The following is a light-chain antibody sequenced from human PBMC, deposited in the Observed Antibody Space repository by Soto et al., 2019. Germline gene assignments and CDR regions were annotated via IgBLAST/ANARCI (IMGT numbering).Light chain of an antibody. J-gene: IGKJ4*01. CDR2: DAS. CDR1: QSVSSY. Sequence: EIVYRHSPDTLYFSPGERNTLSCRASQSVSSYLAWYQQKPGQAPRLLIYDASNRATGIPARFSGSGSGTDFALTISSLDLLYFAVYYCHLHINSPALT. CDR3: HLHINSPALT. V-gene: IGKV3-11*01.